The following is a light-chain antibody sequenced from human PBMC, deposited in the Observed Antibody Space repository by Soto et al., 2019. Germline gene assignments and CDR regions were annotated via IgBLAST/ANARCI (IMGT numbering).Light chain of an antibody. V-gene: IGLV2-14*03. CDR2: DVS. J-gene: IGLJ1*01. CDR1: TSDVGRYNY. Sequence: QSVLTQPASVSGSPGQSISISCTGTTSDVGRYNYVSWYQQHPGKAPKPMIYDVSYRPSWVSNRFSGSKSGITASLTISGLQAEDEADYYCNSFTTGSTYVFGTGTKVT. CDR3: NSFTTGSTYV.